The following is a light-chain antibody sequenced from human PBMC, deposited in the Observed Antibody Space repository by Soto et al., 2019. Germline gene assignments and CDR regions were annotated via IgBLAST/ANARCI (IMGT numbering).Light chain of an antibody. V-gene: IGKV1-33*01. J-gene: IGKJ2*01. CDR1: QDISNF. CDR3: QQYENLPYT. CDR2: DAS. Sequence: DIQMTQSPSSLSASVGDRVTITCQASQDISNFLNWYQQKPGKAPKLLIYDASNLETGVPSRFTGSGSGTDFSFTIRSLQPEDIATYYCQQYENLPYTVGQGTKVDIK.